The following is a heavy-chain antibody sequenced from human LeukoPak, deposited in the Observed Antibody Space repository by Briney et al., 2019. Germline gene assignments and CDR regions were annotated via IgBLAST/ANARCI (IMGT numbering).Heavy chain of an antibody. Sequence: GGSLRLSCAASGFTVSSNYMSWVRQAPGKGLEWVSVIYSGGSTYYADSVKGRFTISRDNSKNTLYLQMNSLRAEDTAVYYCAKGGLYMIVVVLDYWGQGTLVTVSS. D-gene: IGHD3-22*01. J-gene: IGHJ4*02. V-gene: IGHV3-53*05. CDR1: GFTVSSNY. CDR3: AKGGLYMIVVVLDY. CDR2: IYSGGST.